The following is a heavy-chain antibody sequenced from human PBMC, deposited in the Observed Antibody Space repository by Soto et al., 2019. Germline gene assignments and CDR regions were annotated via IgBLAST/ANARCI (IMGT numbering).Heavy chain of an antibody. Sequence: SETLSLTCTVSGGSISSGGYYWSWILQHPGKGLEWIGYIYYSGSTYYNPSLKSRVTISVDMSKNQFSLKLSSVTAADTAVYYCARSSGKQQLVFYYWGQGTLVTVP. CDR2: IYYSGST. CDR3: ARSSGKQQLVFYY. V-gene: IGHV4-31*03. CDR1: GGSISSGGYY. J-gene: IGHJ4*02. D-gene: IGHD6-13*01.